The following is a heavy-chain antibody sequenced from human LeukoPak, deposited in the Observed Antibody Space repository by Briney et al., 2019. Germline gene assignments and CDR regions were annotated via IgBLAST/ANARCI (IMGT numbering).Heavy chain of an antibody. CDR2: ISSRSSSI. D-gene: IGHD6-6*01. V-gene: IGHV3-48*04. CDR3: ARDLKQLAHYFDY. Sequence: GGSLRLSCVVSGFTFSNYSMNWVRQAPGKGLEWVSYISSRSSSIYYLDSVKGRFTISRDNAKNSLYLQMNSLRAEDTAVYYCARDLKQLAHYFDYWGQGTLVTVSS. J-gene: IGHJ4*02. CDR1: GFTFSNYS.